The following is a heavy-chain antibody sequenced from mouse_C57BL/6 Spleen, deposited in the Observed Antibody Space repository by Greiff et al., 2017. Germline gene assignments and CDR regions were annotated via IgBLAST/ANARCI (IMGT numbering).Heavy chain of an antibody. CDR2: INPSNGGT. V-gene: IGHV1-53*01. CDR1: GYTFTSYW. J-gene: IGHJ2*01. Sequence: VKLQQPGTELVKPGASVKLSCKASGYTFTSYWMHWVKQRPGQGLEWIGNINPSNGGTNYNEKFKSKATLTVDKSSSTAYMQLSSLTSEDSAVYYCARGGYSNYEGVDYWGQGTTLTVSS. CDR3: ARGGYSNYEGVDY. D-gene: IGHD2-5*01.